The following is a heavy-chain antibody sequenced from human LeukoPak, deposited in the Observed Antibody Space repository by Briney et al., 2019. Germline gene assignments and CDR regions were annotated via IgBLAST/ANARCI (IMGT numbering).Heavy chain of an antibody. Sequence: ASVKVSCKASGYTFTGYYMHWVRQAPGQGLEWMGWINPNSGGTNYAQKFQRRVTMTRDTSISTAYMELSRLRSDDTAVYYCARRYGRQLAYYYYYGMDVWGQGTTVTVSS. CDR1: GYTFTGYY. CDR2: INPNSGGT. D-gene: IGHD6-6*01. CDR3: ARRYGRQLAYYYYYGMDV. V-gene: IGHV1-2*02. J-gene: IGHJ6*02.